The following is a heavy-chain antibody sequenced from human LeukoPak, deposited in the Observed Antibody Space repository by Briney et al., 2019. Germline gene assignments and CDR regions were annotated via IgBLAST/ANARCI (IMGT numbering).Heavy chain of an antibody. D-gene: IGHD5-24*01. V-gene: IGHV3-7*01. CDR2: IKADGSGK. CDR3: ARDRGWQQFDY. CDR1: GFTFSSFA. Sequence: GGSLRLSCAASGFTFSSFAMNWVRQAPGMGLERVANIKADGSGKYYVDSVRGRFSISRDNAKNSLYLELNSLRAEDTGVYFCARDRGWQQFDYWGQGTLVTVSS. J-gene: IGHJ4*01.